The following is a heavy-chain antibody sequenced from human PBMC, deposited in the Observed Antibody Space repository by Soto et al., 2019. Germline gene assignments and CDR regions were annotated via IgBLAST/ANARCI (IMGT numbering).Heavy chain of an antibody. Sequence: QVQLVQSGAEVKKPGASVKVSCKASGYTFTNYAMHWVRQAPGQRLEWMGWINAGNGNTKYSQKFQGRVTITRDTSASTAYMDLSSLRPEDTDVYYCARGPGGPDGPGDYWGQGTLVTVSP. V-gene: IGHV1-3*01. D-gene: IGHD2-15*01. CDR2: INAGNGNT. CDR3: ARGPGGPDGPGDY. CDR1: GYTFTNYA. J-gene: IGHJ4*02.